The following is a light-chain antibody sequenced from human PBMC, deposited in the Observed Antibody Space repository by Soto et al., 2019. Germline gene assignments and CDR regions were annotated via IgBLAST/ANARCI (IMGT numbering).Light chain of an antibody. Sequence: DIQMTPSPSSLSASVGDRVTITCRASQSISGYLNWYQQKPGKAPNLLIYAASSLQSGGPSRFSVRGSGTDVTLTINSRHHEDFAPYYCQQSYSTPITFGQGTRLEIK. CDR2: AAS. V-gene: IGKV1-39*01. CDR1: QSISGY. J-gene: IGKJ5*01. CDR3: QQSYSTPIT.